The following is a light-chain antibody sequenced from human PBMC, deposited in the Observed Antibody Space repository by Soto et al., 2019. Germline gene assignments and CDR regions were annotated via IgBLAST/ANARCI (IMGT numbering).Light chain of an antibody. CDR3: QQTYSTPIT. V-gene: IGKV1-39*01. Sequence: DIQMTQSPSSLSASVGDRVTITCRASQTISTSLNWYQQRPGKAPNLLIHASSSLQSGVPPRFSGGGSGTDFTLTMSSLQPEDFATYYCQQTYSTPITFGQGTRLDIK. J-gene: IGKJ5*01. CDR1: QTISTS. CDR2: ASS.